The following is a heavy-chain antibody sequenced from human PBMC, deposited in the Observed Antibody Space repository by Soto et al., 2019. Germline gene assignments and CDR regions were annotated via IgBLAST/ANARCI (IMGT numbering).Heavy chain of an antibody. V-gene: IGHV4-34*01. J-gene: IGHJ6*03. CDR2: INHSGST. Sequence: PSETLSLTCAVYGGSFGGYYGSWIRQSPGKGLEWIGEINHSGSTNYNPSLKSRVTISVDTSKNQFSLKLSSVTAADTAVYYCARVKSSEDYYYYMDVWGKGTTVTVSS. CDR3: ARVKSSEDYYYYMDV. CDR1: GGSFGGYY. D-gene: IGHD6-6*01.